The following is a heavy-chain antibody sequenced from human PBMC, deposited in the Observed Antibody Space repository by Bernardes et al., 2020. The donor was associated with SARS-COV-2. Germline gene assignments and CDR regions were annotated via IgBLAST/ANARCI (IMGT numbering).Heavy chain of an antibody. CDR1: GYTFIGYY. J-gene: IGHJ3*02. CDR3: ARRGGRITIFGVDSDDAFDI. D-gene: IGHD3-3*01. Sequence: ASVKVSCKASGYTFIGYYMHWVRQAPGQGLEWMGWINPNRGGTNYAQKFQGWVTMTRDTSISTAYMELSRLRSDDTAVYYCARRGGRITIFGVDSDDAFDIWGQGTMVTVSS. V-gene: IGHV1-2*04. CDR2: INPNRGGT.